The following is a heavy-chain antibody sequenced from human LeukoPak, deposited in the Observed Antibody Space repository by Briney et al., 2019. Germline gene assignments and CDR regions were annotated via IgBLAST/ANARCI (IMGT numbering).Heavy chain of an antibody. CDR2: INPNSGGT. J-gene: IGHJ4*02. CDR3: VRIGAGAGTAYPEY. CDR1: GYCFTGHY. V-gene: IGHV1-2*02. D-gene: IGHD6-19*01. Sequence: ASVKVSCMASGYCFTGHYMHWERQAPGQGLEWMGWINPNSGGTKYAQKFQGRVTMTRDTSISTAYMELSSLTSDDTALYYCVRIGAGAGTAYPEYWGQGTLVTVSS.